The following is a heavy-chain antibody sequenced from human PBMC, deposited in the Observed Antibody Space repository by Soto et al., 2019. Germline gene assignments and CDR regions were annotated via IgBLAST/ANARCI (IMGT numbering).Heavy chain of an antibody. Sequence: VGSLRLSCAASGFTFSSYAMHWVRQAPGKGLEWVAVISYDGSNKYYADSVKGRFTISRDNSKNTLYLQMNSLRAEDTAAYYCARDVLPGAFDIWGQGTMVTVSS. CDR1: GFTFSSYA. D-gene: IGHD2-15*01. V-gene: IGHV3-30-3*01. J-gene: IGHJ3*02. CDR3: ARDVLPGAFDI. CDR2: ISYDGSNK.